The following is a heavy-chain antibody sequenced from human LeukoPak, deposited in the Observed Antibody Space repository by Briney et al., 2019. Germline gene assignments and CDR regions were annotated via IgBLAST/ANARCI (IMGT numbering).Heavy chain of an antibody. CDR1: GYTFTGYY. V-gene: IGHV1-2*06. Sequence: ASVKVSCKASGYTFTGYYMHWVRQAPGQGLEWMGRINPNSGGTNYAQKFQGRVTMTRDTSISTAYMELSRLRSDDTAVYYCARDYFNWNEAEDYWGQGTLVTVSS. J-gene: IGHJ4*02. D-gene: IGHD1-1*01. CDR2: INPNSGGT. CDR3: ARDYFNWNEAEDY.